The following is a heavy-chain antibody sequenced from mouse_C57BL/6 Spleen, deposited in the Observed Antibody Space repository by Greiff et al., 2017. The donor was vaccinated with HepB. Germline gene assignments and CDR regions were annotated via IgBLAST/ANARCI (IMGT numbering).Heavy chain of an antibody. CDR2: ISDGGSYT. D-gene: IGHD3-1*01. J-gene: IGHJ4*01. Sequence: EVHLVESGGGLVKPGGSLKLSCAASGFTFSSYAMSWVRQTPEKRLEWVATISDGGSYTYYPDNVKGRFTISRDNAKNNLYLQMSHLKSEDTAMYYCARDRGHYYAMDYWGQGTSVTVSS. V-gene: IGHV5-4*01. CDR3: ARDRGHYYAMDY. CDR1: GFTFSSYA.